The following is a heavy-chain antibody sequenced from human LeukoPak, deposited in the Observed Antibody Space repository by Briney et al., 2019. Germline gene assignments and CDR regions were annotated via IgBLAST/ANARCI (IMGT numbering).Heavy chain of an antibody. J-gene: IGHJ6*02. CDR2: IYYSGST. D-gene: IGHD6-13*01. Sequence: SETLSLTCTVSGGSISSSSYYWGWIRQPPGKGLEWIGSIYYSGSTYYNPSLKSRVTISVDTSKNQFSLKLSSVTAADTAVYYCARSAPAAGRSSYYYGMDVWGQGTTVTVSS. CDR1: GGSISSSSYY. CDR3: ARSAPAAGRSSYYYGMDV. V-gene: IGHV4-39*07.